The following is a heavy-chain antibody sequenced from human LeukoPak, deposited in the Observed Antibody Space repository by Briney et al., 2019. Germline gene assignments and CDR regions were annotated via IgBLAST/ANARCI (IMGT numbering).Heavy chain of an antibody. CDR1: GGSISSGGYS. D-gene: IGHD2-2*01. J-gene: IGHJ4*02. Sequence: PSETLSLTCAVSGGSISSGGYSWSWIRQPPGKGLEWIGYIYHSGSTYYNPSLKSRVTMSVDTSKNQFSLKLSSVTAADTAVYYCARYHPIPAALDYWGQGTLVTVSS. CDR3: ARYHPIPAALDY. CDR2: IYHSGST. V-gene: IGHV4-30-2*01.